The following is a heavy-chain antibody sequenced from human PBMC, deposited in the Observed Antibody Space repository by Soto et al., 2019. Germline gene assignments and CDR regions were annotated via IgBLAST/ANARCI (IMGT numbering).Heavy chain of an antibody. CDR3: ARDQRHRYCSGGSCPGWFDP. CDR1: GGSISSTDYS. J-gene: IGHJ5*02. CDR2: IYYTGST. Sequence: SETLSLTCTVSGGSISSTDYSWGWIRQPPGKGLEWIGTIYYTGSTYYNPSVKSRVTISVDTSTNQFSLKLSSVTAADTAVYYCARDQRHRYCSGGSCPGWFDPWGQGTLVTVS. D-gene: IGHD2-15*01. V-gene: IGHV4-39*07.